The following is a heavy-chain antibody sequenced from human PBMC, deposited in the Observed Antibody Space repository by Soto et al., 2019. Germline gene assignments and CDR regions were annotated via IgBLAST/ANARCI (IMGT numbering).Heavy chain of an antibody. V-gene: IGHV3-7*01. CDR1: GFTFSSFW. D-gene: IGHD6-13*01. CDR3: AREQYSSSWYPDYYYYGMDV. J-gene: IGHJ6*02. Sequence: GGSLRLCCAASGFTFSSFWITWVRQAPGKGLEWVANINQDGSEKHYVDSVKGRFTLSRDNAENSVYLQMNSLRAEDTAVYYCAREQYSSSWYPDYYYYGMDVWGQGTTVTVSS. CDR2: INQDGSEK.